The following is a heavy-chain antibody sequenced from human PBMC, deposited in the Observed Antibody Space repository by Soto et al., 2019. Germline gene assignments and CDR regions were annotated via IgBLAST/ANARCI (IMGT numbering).Heavy chain of an antibody. D-gene: IGHD3-16*01. CDR1: GFTFSTYG. J-gene: IGHJ6*02. Sequence: QVQLVESGGGVVQPGRSLRLSCAASGFTFSTYGMHWVRQAPGKGLEWVAVISYAGSKEYADSVKGRFTISRDNAKNTLYLQMNSLRAEDTAVYHCARSRGSGGVEYNMDVWGQGTTVTVSS. V-gene: IGHV3-30*03. CDR3: ARSRGSGGVEYNMDV. CDR2: ISYAGSK.